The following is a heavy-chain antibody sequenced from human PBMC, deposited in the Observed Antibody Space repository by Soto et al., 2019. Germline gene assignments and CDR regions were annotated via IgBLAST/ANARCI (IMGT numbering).Heavy chain of an antibody. Sequence: EVQLLESGGGLVQPGGSLRLSCAASGFTFSNYAMTWVRQAPGKGLEWVSFISGSGGITYYADSVKGRFTISRDNSKNTLYLQMPSLRAEDTAIYYCEKDANWEDHYWGQGTLVTVSS. CDR1: GFTFSNYA. D-gene: IGHD1-1*01. CDR2: ISGSGGIT. J-gene: IGHJ4*02. V-gene: IGHV3-23*01. CDR3: EKDANWEDHY.